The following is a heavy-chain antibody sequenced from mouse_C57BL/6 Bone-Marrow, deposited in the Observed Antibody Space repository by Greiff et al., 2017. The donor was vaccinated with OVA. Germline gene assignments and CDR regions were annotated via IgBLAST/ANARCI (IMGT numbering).Heavy chain of an antibody. V-gene: IGHV3-6*01. CDR3: ARLGWLLEGFDY. CDR2: ISYDGSN. J-gene: IGHJ2*01. D-gene: IGHD2-3*01. Sequence: EVQLQESGPCLVKPSQSLSLTCSVTGYSITSGYYWNWIRQFPGNKLEWMGYISYDGSNNYNPSLKNRISITRDTSKNQFFLKLNSVTTEDTATYYCARLGWLLEGFDYWGQGTTLTVSS. CDR1: GYSITSGYY.